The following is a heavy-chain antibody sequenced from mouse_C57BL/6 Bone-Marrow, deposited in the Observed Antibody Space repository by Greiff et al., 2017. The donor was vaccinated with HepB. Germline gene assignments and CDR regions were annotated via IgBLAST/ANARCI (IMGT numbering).Heavy chain of an antibody. CDR2: ISDGGSYT. V-gene: IGHV5-4*01. CDR1: GFTFSSYA. J-gene: IGHJ2*01. Sequence: DVKLQESGGGLVKPGGSLKLSCAASGFTFSSYAMSWVRQTPEKRLEWVATISDGGSYTYYPDNVKGRFTISRDNAKNNLYLQMSHLKSEDTAMYYCARDHGYYGSSRGYFDYWGQGTTLTVSS. D-gene: IGHD1-1*01. CDR3: ARDHGYYGSSRGYFDY.